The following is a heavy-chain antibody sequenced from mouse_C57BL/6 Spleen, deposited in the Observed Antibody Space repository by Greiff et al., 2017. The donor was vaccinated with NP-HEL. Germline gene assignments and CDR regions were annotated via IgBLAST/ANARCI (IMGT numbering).Heavy chain of an antibody. CDR3: ARVRPVYVMDY. CDR2: IDPSDSET. V-gene: IGHV1-52*01. Sequence: QVQLQQPGAELVRPGSSVKLSCKASGYTFTSYWMHWVKQRPIQGLEWIGNIDPSDSETHYNQKFKDKATLTVDKSSSTAYMQLSSLTSEDSAVYYCARVRPVYVMDYWGQGTSVTVSS. CDR1: GYTFTSYW. J-gene: IGHJ4*01.